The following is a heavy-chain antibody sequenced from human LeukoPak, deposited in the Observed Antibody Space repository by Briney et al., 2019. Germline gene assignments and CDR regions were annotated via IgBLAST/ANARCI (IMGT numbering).Heavy chain of an antibody. Sequence: ASVKVSCKASGYTFTGYYMHWVRQAPGQGLEWMGWINPNSGGTNYAQKFQGRVTMTRDTSICTAYMELSRLRSDDAAVYYCARGLYYYGSGSYAGGYWGQGTLVTVSS. J-gene: IGHJ4*02. CDR3: ARGLYYYGSGSYAGGY. D-gene: IGHD3-10*01. CDR1: GYTFTGYY. CDR2: INPNSGGT. V-gene: IGHV1-2*02.